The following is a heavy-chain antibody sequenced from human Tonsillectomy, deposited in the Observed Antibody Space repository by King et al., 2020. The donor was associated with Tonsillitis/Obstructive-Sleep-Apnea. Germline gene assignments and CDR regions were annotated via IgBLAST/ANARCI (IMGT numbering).Heavy chain of an antibody. V-gene: IGHV4-34*01. CDR1: GGSFSGYY. Sequence: VQLQQWGAGLLKPSETLSLTCAVYGGSFSGYYWSWIRQPPGKGLEWIGEINHSGSTNYNPSLKSRVTISVDTSKNQFSLKLSSVTAADTAVYYCARGLLSDLGDGYIDYWGQGTLVTVSS. D-gene: IGHD2-15*01. CDR3: ARGLLSDLGDGYIDY. J-gene: IGHJ4*02. CDR2: INHSGST.